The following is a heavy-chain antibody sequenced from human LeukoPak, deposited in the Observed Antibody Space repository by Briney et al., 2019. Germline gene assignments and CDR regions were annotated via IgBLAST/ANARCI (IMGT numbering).Heavy chain of an antibody. CDR1: GFTFNTYA. V-gene: IGHV3-23*01. CDR2: VSGSGGRT. D-gene: IGHD3-10*01. Sequence: GGSLRLSCAASGFTFNTYAMTWVRQAPGGGLEWVSTVSGSGGRTYYADSVKGRFTIPRDNSNNTLYLHMTRLRAEDTALYSCAKDGQVRGAIPHYSDSWGQGSLVTVSS. CDR3: AKDGQVRGAIPHYSDS. J-gene: IGHJ4*02.